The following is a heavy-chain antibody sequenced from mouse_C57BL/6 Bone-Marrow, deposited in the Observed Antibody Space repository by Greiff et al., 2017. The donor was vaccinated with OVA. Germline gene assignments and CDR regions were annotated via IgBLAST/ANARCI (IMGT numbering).Heavy chain of an antibody. CDR2: IYPRSGNT. Sequence: QVQLQQSGAELARPGASVKLSCKASGYTFTSYGISWVKQRTGQGLEWIGEIYPRSGNTYYNEKFKGKATLTADKSYSTAYMELRSLTSEDSAVYFCARRDYYDYDVGDFDYWGQGTTLTVSS. CDR1: GYTFTSYG. D-gene: IGHD2-4*01. V-gene: IGHV1-81*01. CDR3: ARRDYYDYDVGDFDY. J-gene: IGHJ2*01.